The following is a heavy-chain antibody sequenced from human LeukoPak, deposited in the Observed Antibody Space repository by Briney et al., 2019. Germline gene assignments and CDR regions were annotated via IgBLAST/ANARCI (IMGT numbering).Heavy chain of an antibody. V-gene: IGHV3-7*04. D-gene: IGHD3-10*01. CDR3: ARPVLPQIFQH. Sequence: PGGSLRLSCAASGFTFSTYWMSWVRQAPGKGLEWVANIKQDGGEKYYVDSVKGRFTISRDNAKNSLYLKMNSLKAENTAVDYCARPVLPQIFQHWGQGTLVTVSS. CDR2: IKQDGGEK. CDR1: GFTFSTYW. J-gene: IGHJ1*01.